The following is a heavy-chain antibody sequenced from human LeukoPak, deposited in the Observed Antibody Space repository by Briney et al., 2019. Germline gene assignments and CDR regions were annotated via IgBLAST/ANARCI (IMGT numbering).Heavy chain of an antibody. CDR1: GYTLTELS. Sequence: ASVKVSCKVSGYTLTELSMHWVRQAPGKGLEWMGGFDPEDGETIYAQKFQGRVTMTEDTSTDTAYMELGSLRSEDTAVCYCATLRDEGYYYYGMDVWGQGTTVTVSS. CDR2: FDPEDGET. D-gene: IGHD4-17*01. J-gene: IGHJ6*02. CDR3: ATLRDEGYYYYGMDV. V-gene: IGHV1-24*01.